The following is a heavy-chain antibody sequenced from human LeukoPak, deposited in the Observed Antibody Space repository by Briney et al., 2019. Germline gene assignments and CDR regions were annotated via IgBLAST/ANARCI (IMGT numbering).Heavy chain of an antibody. V-gene: IGHV1-46*01. Sequence: ASVKVSCKASGYTFTSYYMHWVRQAPGQGLEWMGIINPSGGSTSYAQKFQGRVTMTRDTSTSTVYMELSSLRSEDTAVYYCARDGTGGSSWYYYYYYMDVWGKGTTVTVSS. CDR1: GYTFTSYY. CDR3: ARDGTGGSSWYYYYYYMDV. J-gene: IGHJ6*03. CDR2: INPSGGST. D-gene: IGHD6-13*01.